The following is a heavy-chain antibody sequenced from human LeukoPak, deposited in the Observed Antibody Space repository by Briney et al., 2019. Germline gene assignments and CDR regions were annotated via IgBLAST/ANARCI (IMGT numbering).Heavy chain of an antibody. J-gene: IGHJ6*02. Sequence: SVKVSCKVSGYTLTELSMHWVRQAPGKGLEWMGGFDPEDGETIYAQKFQGRVTMTEDTSTDTAYMELSSLRSEDTAVYYCATGIAAAGTRPYYYYGMDVWGQGTTVTVSS. CDR2: FDPEDGET. CDR1: GYTLTELS. CDR3: ATGIAAAGTRPYYYYGMDV. D-gene: IGHD6-13*01. V-gene: IGHV1-24*01.